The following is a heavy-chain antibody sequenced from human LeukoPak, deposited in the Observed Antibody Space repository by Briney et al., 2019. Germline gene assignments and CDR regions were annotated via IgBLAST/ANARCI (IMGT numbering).Heavy chain of an antibody. J-gene: IGHJ4*02. D-gene: IGHD5-12*01. Sequence: GGSLRLSCAASGFSIRGYWMHWVRQAPGKGLMWVSRIKSDGSWTNYADSVRGRLTISRDNAKNTLYLQMIGLRAEDTAIYYCVRDGDAYDFDHWGQGILVTVSS. CDR3: VRDGDAYDFDH. V-gene: IGHV3-74*01. CDR2: IKSDGSWT. CDR1: GFSIRGYW.